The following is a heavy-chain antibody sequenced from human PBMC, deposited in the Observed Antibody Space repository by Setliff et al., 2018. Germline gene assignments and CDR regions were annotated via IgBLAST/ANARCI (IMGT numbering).Heavy chain of an antibody. D-gene: IGHD1-26*01. V-gene: IGHV1-18*01. CDR3: ARASGGNSVEDGFDI. CDR2: ISAYNGRT. CDR1: DYTFTDYG. Sequence: RASVKVSCKASDYTFTDYGIYWVRQAPGQGLEWMGWISAYNGRTNYAEKFHARVTMTTDTATSTAYMELRSLKSDDTAVYYCARASGGNSVEDGFDIWGQGTMVTVSS. J-gene: IGHJ3*02.